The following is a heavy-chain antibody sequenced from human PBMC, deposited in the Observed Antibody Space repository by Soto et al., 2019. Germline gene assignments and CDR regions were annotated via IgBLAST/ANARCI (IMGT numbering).Heavy chain of an antibody. CDR3: ARRRSTGYSKY. CDR1: GFPFSDYY. CDR2: IGSSSSYT. V-gene: IGHV3-11*05. D-gene: IGHD3-9*01. Sequence: QVQLVESGGGLVKPGGSLRLSCAASGFPFSDYYMSWIRQAPGKGLEWVSSIGSSSSYTNYADSVKGPCTIPRDNAKTSLCLQMNSLRDEDTAVYYGARRRSTGYSKYWGQGTLVTVSA. J-gene: IGHJ4*02.